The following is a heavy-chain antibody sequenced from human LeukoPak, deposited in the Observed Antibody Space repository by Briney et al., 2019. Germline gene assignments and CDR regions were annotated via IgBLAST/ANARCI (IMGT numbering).Heavy chain of an antibody. J-gene: IGHJ3*02. D-gene: IGHD2-2*01. CDR1: GFTFSSYA. CDR2: ISSNGGST. Sequence: GGSLRLSCAASGFTFSSYAMHWVRQAPGKGLEYVSAISSNGGSTYYANSVKGRFTISRDNSKNTLYLQMGSLRAEDMAVYYCAREGLCEDSAFDIWGQGTMVTVSS. V-gene: IGHV3-64*01. CDR3: AREGLCEDSAFDI.